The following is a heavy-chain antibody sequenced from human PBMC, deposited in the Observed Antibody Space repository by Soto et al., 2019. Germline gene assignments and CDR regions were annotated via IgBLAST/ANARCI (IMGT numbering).Heavy chain of an antibody. Sequence: GGSLRLSCAASGVTFSSYGMHWVRQAPGKGLEWVAVISYDGSNKYYADSVKGRFTISRDNSKNTLYLQMNSLRAEDTAVYYCAKEKLRYFDWLSYFDYWGQGTLVTVSS. V-gene: IGHV3-30*18. CDR2: ISYDGSNK. J-gene: IGHJ4*02. D-gene: IGHD3-9*01. CDR3: AKEKLRYFDWLSYFDY. CDR1: GVTFSSYG.